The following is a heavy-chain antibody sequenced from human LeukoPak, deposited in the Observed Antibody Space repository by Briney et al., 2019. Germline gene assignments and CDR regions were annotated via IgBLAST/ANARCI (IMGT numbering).Heavy chain of an antibody. V-gene: IGHV3-11*01. J-gene: IGHJ4*02. Sequence: GGSLRLSCAASGFTFNDYYMGWIRQAPGKGLEWVSSISRGGHSIYYADSVRGRFTISRDNAKNLLYLQMNSLRAEDTALYYCARDQYLDCRGQGTLVTVSS. CDR1: GFTFNDYY. CDR2: ISRGGHSI. CDR3: ARDQYLDC.